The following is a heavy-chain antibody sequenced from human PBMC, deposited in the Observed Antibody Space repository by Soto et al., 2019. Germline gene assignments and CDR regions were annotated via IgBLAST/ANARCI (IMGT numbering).Heavy chain of an antibody. Sequence: QVQLVQSGAEVKKPGASVKVSCKASGYTFTSYGISWVRQAPGQGLEWMGWISAYNGNTNYAQKLQGRVTMTTDTSTRTAYMELRSLRSDDTAVYYCARDGALGENYCYAGMDVWGQGTTVTVSS. CDR2: ISAYNGNT. CDR1: GYTFTSYG. CDR3: ARDGALGENYCYAGMDV. V-gene: IGHV1-18*01. J-gene: IGHJ6*02. D-gene: IGHD3-16*01.